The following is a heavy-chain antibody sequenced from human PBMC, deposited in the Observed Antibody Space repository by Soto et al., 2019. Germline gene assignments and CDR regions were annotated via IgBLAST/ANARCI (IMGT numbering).Heavy chain of an antibody. CDR1: GGSISSYY. CDR2: IYYSGST. D-gene: IGHD3-10*01. V-gene: IGHV4-59*01. CDR3: ARNYGPGYTFDY. J-gene: IGHJ4*02. Sequence: PSETLSLTCTVSGGSISSYYWSWIRQPPGKGLEWIGYIYYSGSTNYKYNPSLKSRVTISVDTSKNQFSLKLSSVTAADTAVYYCARNYGPGYTFDYWGQGTLVTVSS.